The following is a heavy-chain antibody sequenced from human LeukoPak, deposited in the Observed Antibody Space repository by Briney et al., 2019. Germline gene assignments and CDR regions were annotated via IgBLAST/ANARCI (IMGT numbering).Heavy chain of an antibody. J-gene: IGHJ4*01. Sequence: PGGSLRLSRAAAGFPFRSYGMHWVRQAPGKGLEWGAFIRYDGSNKYYADSVKGRFTISRDNSKNTLYLQMNSLRAEDTAVYYCARGSGTGTYNWGHGTLVTVSS. V-gene: IGHV3-30*02. D-gene: IGHD1-7*01. CDR3: ARGSGTGTYN. CDR1: GFPFRSYG. CDR2: IRYDGSNK.